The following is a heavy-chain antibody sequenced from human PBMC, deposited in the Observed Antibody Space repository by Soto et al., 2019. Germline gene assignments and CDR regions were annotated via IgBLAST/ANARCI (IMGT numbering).Heavy chain of an antibody. D-gene: IGHD2-2*01. CDR2: ISGSGGST. Sequence: GGSLRLSXAASGFTFSSYAMSWVRQAPGKGLEWVSAISGSGGSTYYADSVKGRFTISRDNSKNTLYLQMNSLRAEDTAVYYCAKGSNIVVVPAARGYNWFDPWGQGTLVTVSS. V-gene: IGHV3-23*01. CDR1: GFTFSSYA. CDR3: AKGSNIVVVPAARGYNWFDP. J-gene: IGHJ5*02.